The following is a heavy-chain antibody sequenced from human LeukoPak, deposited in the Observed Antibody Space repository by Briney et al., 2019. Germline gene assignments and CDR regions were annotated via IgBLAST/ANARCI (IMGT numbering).Heavy chain of an antibody. V-gene: IGHV3-73*01. CDR1: GFTFSGSA. J-gene: IGHJ4*02. CDR2: IRSKANSYAT. D-gene: IGHD6-19*01. Sequence: GGSLRLSCAASGFTFSGSAMHWVRQASGKGLEWVGRIRSKANSYATAYAASVKGRFTISRDDSKNTAYLQMNSLRAEDTAVYYCARYPSSGWYPGGGIGYWGQGTLVTVSS. CDR3: ARYPSSGWYPGGGIGY.